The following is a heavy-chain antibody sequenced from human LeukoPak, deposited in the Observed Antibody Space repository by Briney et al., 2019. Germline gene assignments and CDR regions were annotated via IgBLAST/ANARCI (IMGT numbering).Heavy chain of an antibody. CDR1: GFTFSSYG. D-gene: IGHD5-18*01. CDR2: IKNDGSEK. CDR3: ARQVGYSYGLFDQ. J-gene: IGHJ4*02. Sequence: PGGSLRLSCAASGFTFSSYGMHWVRQAPGRGLEWVANIKNDGSEKYYVDSVKGRFTFSRDNAKNSVFLQMNSLRPEDTAVYYCARQVGYSYGLFDQWGQGPLVIVSS. V-gene: IGHV3-7*01.